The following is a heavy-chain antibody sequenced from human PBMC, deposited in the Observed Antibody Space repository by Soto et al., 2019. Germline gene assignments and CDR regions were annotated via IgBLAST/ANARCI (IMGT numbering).Heavy chain of an antibody. CDR2: MNPNSGNT. V-gene: IGHV1-8*01. Sequence: GASVNVSCKASGYTFTSYDINWVRQATGQGLEWMGWMNPNSGNTGYAQKFQGRVTMTRNTSISTAYMELSSLRSEDTAVYYCARGPGYSYYNWFDPWGQGTLVTVSS. CDR3: ARGPGYSYYNWFDP. CDR1: GYTFTSYD. J-gene: IGHJ5*02. D-gene: IGHD5-18*01.